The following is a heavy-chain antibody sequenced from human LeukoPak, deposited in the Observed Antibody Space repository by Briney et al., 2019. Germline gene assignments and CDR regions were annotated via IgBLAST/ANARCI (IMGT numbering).Heavy chain of an antibody. V-gene: IGHV3-30-3*01. CDR1: GFTFSSYA. CDR2: ISYDGSNK. CDR3: ARETTYYYDSSGYSYYYYYGMDV. D-gene: IGHD3-22*01. J-gene: IGHJ6*02. Sequence: GGSLRLSCAASGFTFSSYAMHWVRQAPGKGLEWVAVISYDGSNKYYADSVKGRFTISRDNSKNTLYLQMNSLRAEDTAVYYCARETTYYYDSSGYSYYYYYGMDVWGQGTTATVSS.